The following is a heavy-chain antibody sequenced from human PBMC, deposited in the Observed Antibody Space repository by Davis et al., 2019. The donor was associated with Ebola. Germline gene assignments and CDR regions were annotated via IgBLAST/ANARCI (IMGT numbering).Heavy chain of an antibody. V-gene: IGHV4-61*01. Sequence: PSETLSLTCTVVGDFASGGSYYWNWIRQTPGKGLEWIGHIYYTGITSYSPSFMNRLSISVDRSKNQFSMTLRSVTGADTAVYYCARDRGLGNGGESGVDYWGQGILVTVSS. CDR1: GDFASGGSYY. J-gene: IGHJ4*02. D-gene: IGHD2-21*01. CDR2: IYYTGIT. CDR3: ARDRGLGNGGESGVDY.